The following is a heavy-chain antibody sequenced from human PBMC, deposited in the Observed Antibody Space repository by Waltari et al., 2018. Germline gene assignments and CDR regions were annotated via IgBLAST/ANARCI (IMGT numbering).Heavy chain of an antibody. CDR3: AKGRLWFGDLRS. CDR1: GGSFSAYH. CDR2: INHLGST. D-gene: IGHD3-10*01. J-gene: IGHJ4*02. V-gene: IGHV4-34*01. Sequence: QLHPQQWGAGLLKPSETLSLTCNIFGGSFSAYHWTWIRQSPGKGLEWIGEINHLGSTNYSPSLKSRVTISLDTSKNEFALKLDSVTAADTAVYFCAKGRLWFGDLRSWGQGTQVTVSS.